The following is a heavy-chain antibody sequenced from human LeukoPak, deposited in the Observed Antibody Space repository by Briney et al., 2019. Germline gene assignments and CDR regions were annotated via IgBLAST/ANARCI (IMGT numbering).Heavy chain of an antibody. Sequence: GGSLRLSCAASGFTFGSYAMHWVRQAPGKGLEWVTVLSSDGNNKYYADSVRGRFTISRDTSKNTLYLQMNSLSAEDTAVYYCARDSADYDYIWGSLIHWGQGTLVTVSS. V-gene: IGHV3-30-3*01. CDR1: GFTFGSYA. D-gene: IGHD3-16*01. CDR2: LSSDGNNK. J-gene: IGHJ4*02. CDR3: ARDSADYDYIWGSLIH.